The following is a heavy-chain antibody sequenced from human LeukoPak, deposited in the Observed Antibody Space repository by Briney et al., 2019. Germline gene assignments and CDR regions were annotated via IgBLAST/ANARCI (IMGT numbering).Heavy chain of an antibody. V-gene: IGHV1-18*01. CDR3: VRDPSNTSGWKTWFDP. CDR2: ISAYNGDT. Sequence: GASVKVSCKASGYTFTSHGISWVRQAPGQGLEWMGWISAYNGDTKYAQNHQGRVTLTTYTLTTTAYLELRSLTSDDTAVYYCVRDPSNTSGWKTWFDPWGQGTLVTVSS. J-gene: IGHJ5*02. CDR1: GYTFTSHG. D-gene: IGHD6-19*01.